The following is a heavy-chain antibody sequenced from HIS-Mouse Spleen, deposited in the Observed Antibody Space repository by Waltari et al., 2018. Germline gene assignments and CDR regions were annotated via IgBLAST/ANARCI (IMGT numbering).Heavy chain of an antibody. V-gene: IGHV4-39*07. CDR1: GGSISSSSYY. D-gene: IGHD6-13*01. CDR3: AREIPYSSSWYDWYFDL. CDR2: IYYSGST. J-gene: IGHJ2*01. Sequence: QLQLQESGPGLVKPSETLSLTCTVSGGSISSSSYYWGWIRQPPGKGLEWIGSIYYSGSTDYTPSLKRRVTISVDTSKNQFSLKLSSVTAADTAVYYCAREIPYSSSWYDWYFDLWGRGTLVTVSS.